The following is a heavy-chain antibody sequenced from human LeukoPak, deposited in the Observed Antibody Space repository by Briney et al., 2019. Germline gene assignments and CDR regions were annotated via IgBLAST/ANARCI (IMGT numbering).Heavy chain of an antibody. Sequence: ASVKVSCKASGYTFTSYGISWVRQAPGQGLEWVGWISAYKGNTNYAHKLKGRVTMSTDTSTSTAYLELRSLRFEDTAVYYCAREQRGYSGLPLYGMDVWGQGTTVTVSS. D-gene: IGHD5-12*01. V-gene: IGHV1-18*01. CDR3: AREQRGYSGLPLYGMDV. J-gene: IGHJ6*02. CDR2: ISAYKGNT. CDR1: GYTFTSYG.